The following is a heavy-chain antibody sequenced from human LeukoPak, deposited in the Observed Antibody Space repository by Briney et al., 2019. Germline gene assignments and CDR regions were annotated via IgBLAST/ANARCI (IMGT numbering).Heavy chain of an antibody. CDR3: AKHTAMVYYYFDY. CDR1: GFTFSSYW. J-gene: IGHJ4*02. V-gene: IGHV3-74*01. Sequence: HPGGSLRLSCAASGFTFSSYWMHWVRQAPGKGLMWVSRINSDGSTTSYADSVKGRFTISRDNAKNTLYLQMNSLRAEDTAVYYCAKHTAMVYYYFDYWGQGTLVTVSS. CDR2: INSDGSTT. D-gene: IGHD5-18*01.